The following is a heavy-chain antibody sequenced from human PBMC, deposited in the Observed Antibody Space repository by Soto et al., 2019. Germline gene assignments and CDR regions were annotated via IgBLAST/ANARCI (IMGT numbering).Heavy chain of an antibody. Sequence: GGSLRLSCTASGFTFGDYAMSWFRQAPGKGLEWVGFIRSKAYGGTTEYAASVKGRFTISRDDSKSIAYLQMNSLKTEDTAVYYCTSWDTMIWYFQHWGQGTLVTVSS. CDR2: IRSKAYGGTT. V-gene: IGHV3-49*03. CDR3: TSWDTMIWYFQH. D-gene: IGHD3-22*01. J-gene: IGHJ1*01. CDR1: GFTFGDYA.